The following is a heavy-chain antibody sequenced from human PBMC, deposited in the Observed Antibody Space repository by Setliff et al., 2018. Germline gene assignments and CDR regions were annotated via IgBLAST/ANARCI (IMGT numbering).Heavy chain of an antibody. Sequence: GESLKISCKASGYIFTNYWIGWVRQMPGKXLXXXXXFXXXXXXXXXXXXXXXQVXISAXXSINTAYLQWSSLKASDTAIYYCTRHEDRNKCTSSSCYRENDAFDVWGQGAMGT. D-gene: IGHD2-2*01. CDR1: GYIFTNYW. CDR3: TRHEDRNKCTSSSCYRENDAFDV. CDR2: FXXXXXXX. J-gene: IGHJ3*01. V-gene: IGHV5-51*01.